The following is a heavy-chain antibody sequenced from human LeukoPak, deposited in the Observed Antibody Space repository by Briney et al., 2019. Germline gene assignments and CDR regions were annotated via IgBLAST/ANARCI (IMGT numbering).Heavy chain of an antibody. Sequence: GGSLRLSCAASGFTFRSYGMHLVRQAPGKGLEWVSFIRYDGSNQYYADSVKGRFTISRDNSNNTLYLQMNSLRPDDTAVYFCARGFGESHFDYWGQGTMVTVSS. V-gene: IGHV3-30*02. D-gene: IGHD3-16*01. J-gene: IGHJ4*02. CDR2: IRYDGSNQ. CDR3: ARGFGESHFDY. CDR1: GFTFRSYG.